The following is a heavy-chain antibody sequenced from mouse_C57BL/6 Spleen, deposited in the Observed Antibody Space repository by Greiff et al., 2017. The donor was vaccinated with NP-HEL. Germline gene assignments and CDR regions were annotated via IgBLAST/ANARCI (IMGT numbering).Heavy chain of an antibody. V-gene: IGHV5-17*01. D-gene: IGHD2-5*01. CDR2: ISSGSSTI. CDR3: ASAYYSNYFFAY. J-gene: IGHJ3*01. CDR1: GFTFSDYG. Sequence: EVQLVESGGGLVKPGGSLKLSCAASGFTFSDYGMHWVRQAPEKGLEWVAYISSGSSTIYYADTVKGRFTISRDNAKNTLFLQMTSLRSEDTAMYYCASAYYSNYFFAYWGQGTLVTVSA.